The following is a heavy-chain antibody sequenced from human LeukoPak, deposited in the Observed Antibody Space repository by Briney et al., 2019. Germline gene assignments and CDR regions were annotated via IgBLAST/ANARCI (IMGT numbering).Heavy chain of an antibody. V-gene: IGHV1-46*03. J-gene: IGHJ1*01. D-gene: IGHD4-11*01. Sequence: ASVKVSFKASGYTFISYYIHWVRQAPGQGLEWVGIINSRDDTTSYAQRFQGRVTVTRDTTTTTVYMELSSLRSEDTAVYYCTRVHDYRTSGEYFQHWGQGTLVTVSS. CDR3: TRVHDYRTSGEYFQH. CDR1: GYTFISYY. CDR2: INSRDDTT.